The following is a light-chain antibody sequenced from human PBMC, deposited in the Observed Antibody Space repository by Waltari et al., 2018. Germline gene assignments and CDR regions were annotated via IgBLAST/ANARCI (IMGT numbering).Light chain of an antibody. J-gene: IGKJ2*01. CDR1: QNIENY. CDR3: QQSNSLPYT. CDR2: SAS. Sequence: DILMTQSPSSLSATVGDRLTITCRASQNIENYLNWYQQRPGRAPKLLIYSASTLQSGVPPRFSGSGSGTEFTLTITNLQPEDFATYYCQQSNSLPYTFGQGTKLEIK. V-gene: IGKV1-39*01.